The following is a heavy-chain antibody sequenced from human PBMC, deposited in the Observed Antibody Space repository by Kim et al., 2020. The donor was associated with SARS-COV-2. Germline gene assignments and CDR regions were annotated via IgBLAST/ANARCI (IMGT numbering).Heavy chain of an antibody. Sequence: SVKVSCKASGGTFSSYAISWVRQAPGQGLEWMGRIIPILGIANYAQKFQGRVTITADKSTSTAYMELSSLRSEDTAVYYCARDNYYDSSGYYPHPLDYWGQGTLVTVSS. J-gene: IGHJ4*02. CDR1: GGTFSSYA. CDR3: ARDNYYDSSGYYPHPLDY. D-gene: IGHD3-22*01. V-gene: IGHV1-69*04. CDR2: IIPILGIA.